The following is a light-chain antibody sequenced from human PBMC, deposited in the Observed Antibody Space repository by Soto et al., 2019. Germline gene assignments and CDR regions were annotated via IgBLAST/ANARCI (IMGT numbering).Light chain of an antibody. V-gene: IGKV3-20*01. J-gene: IGKJ5*01. Sequence: EIVLTQSPGTLSLSPGERVTLSCRASQSLSGNYLAWYQQKPGQAPKFLIYGASNRSTGIPDRFSGGGSGTDFALTINRLEPEDFAVYYCQQYGHSPITFGQWTRLEIK. CDR3: QQYGHSPIT. CDR2: GAS. CDR1: QSLSGNY.